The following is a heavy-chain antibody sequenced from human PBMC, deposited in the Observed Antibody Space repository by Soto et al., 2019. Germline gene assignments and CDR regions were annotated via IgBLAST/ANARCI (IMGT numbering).Heavy chain of an antibody. D-gene: IGHD3-9*01. V-gene: IGHV3-7*01. CDR2: IKNDGSEE. Sequence: GGSLRLSCAASGFAFSSYWMSWVRQAPGKGLEWVANIKNDGSEEYYVDSVKGRFTISRDSAKNLLYLQMKSLRVEDTAVYYCATSSDTGYIFDFWGQGTLVTVSS. CDR3: ATSSDTGYIFDF. J-gene: IGHJ4*02. CDR1: GFAFSSYW.